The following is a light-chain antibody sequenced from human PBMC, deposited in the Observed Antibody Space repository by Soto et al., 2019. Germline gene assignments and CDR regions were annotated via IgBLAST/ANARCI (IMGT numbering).Light chain of an antibody. Sequence: QSALTQPRSVSGSPGQSVTISCTGTSSDVGGYNYVSWYQQHPGKAPKLMIYDVSKRPSGVPDRCSGSKSGNTASLTISGLQAEDEADYYCCSYAGSYGGVFGGGTKVTVL. J-gene: IGLJ2*01. V-gene: IGLV2-11*01. CDR2: DVS. CDR3: CSYAGSYGGV. CDR1: SSDVGGYNY.